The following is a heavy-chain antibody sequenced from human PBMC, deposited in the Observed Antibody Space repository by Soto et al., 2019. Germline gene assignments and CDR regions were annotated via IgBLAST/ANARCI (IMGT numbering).Heavy chain of an antibody. Sequence: GALRLSCAASGFTFSSYVMAWVRQAPGKGLEWVSALSGSGDTTYYADSVRGRFTISRDNSKNTLYLQMNSLRAEDAAIYHCAKLLGRGYDFWTGFYNFDSWGLGTLVTVSS. D-gene: IGHD3-3*01. CDR2: LSGSGDTT. CDR3: AKLLGRGYDFWTGFYNFDS. J-gene: IGHJ4*02. CDR1: GFTFSSYV. V-gene: IGHV3-23*01.